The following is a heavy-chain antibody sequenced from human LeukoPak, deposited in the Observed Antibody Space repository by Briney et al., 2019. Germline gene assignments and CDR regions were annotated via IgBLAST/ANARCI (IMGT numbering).Heavy chain of an antibody. Sequence: QSGGSLRLSCAASGFNFNIYGMNWLRQAPGKGLEWVSAISGSGGSTYYADSVKGRFTISRDNSKNTLYLQMNSLRAEDTAVYYCAKDYYDSSGYSNPYYYYGMDVWGQGTTVTVSS. CDR1: GFNFNIYG. CDR2: ISGSGGST. D-gene: IGHD3-22*01. CDR3: AKDYYDSSGYSNPYYYYGMDV. J-gene: IGHJ6*02. V-gene: IGHV3-23*01.